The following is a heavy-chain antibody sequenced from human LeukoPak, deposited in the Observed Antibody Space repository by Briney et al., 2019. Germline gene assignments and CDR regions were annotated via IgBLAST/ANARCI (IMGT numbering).Heavy chain of an antibody. CDR2: IRGGGGSA. CDR3: ARDPNGDYIGAFDM. D-gene: IGHD4-17*01. J-gene: IGHJ3*02. Sequence: GGSLRLSCTASGFTFSAHAMMWVRQAPGKGPEWVSAIRGGGGSAFYADSVKGRFTISRDNSKFSLFLQMNSLGAEDAAVYYCARDPNGDYIGAFDMWGPGTMVTVSS. V-gene: IGHV3-23*01. CDR1: GFTFSAHA.